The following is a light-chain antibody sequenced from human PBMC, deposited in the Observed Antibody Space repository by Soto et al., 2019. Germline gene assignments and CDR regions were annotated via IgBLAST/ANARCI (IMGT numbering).Light chain of an antibody. V-gene: IGKV3-15*01. J-gene: IGKJ5*01. CDR2: GAS. Sequence: IVLTQSPATLSLSPWERATLSCRASQSVSSYLAWYQQKPGQAPRLLIYGASTRATGVPARFSGSWSGTEFTLTISSLQSEDFAVYYCQQYNNWITFGQGTRLEIK. CDR3: QQYNNWIT. CDR1: QSVSSY.